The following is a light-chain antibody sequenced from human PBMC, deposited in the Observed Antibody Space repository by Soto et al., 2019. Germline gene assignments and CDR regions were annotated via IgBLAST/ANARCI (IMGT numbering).Light chain of an antibody. V-gene: IGKV3-20*01. CDR2: GAS. CDR1: QSISSSY. J-gene: IGKJ2*01. CDR3: QQYAYSPVLNT. Sequence: EIVLTQSPGTLSLSPGERATLSCRASQSISSSYLAWYQQKPGQAPGLLIYGASRRATGIPDRFIGSGSGTDFTLTISRLEPEDFAVYYCQQYAYSPVLNTFGKGTKLQIK.